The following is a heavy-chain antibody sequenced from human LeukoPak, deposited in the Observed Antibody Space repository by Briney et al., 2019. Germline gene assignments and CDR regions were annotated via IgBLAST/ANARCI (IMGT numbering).Heavy chain of an antibody. J-gene: IGHJ3*02. CDR3: ARTYYYDSSGYFDAFDI. CDR1: GFTFSTYW. Sequence: PGGSLRLSCAASGFTFSTYWMSWVRQAPGKGLEWVANIKQDGSEKYYVDSVKGRFTIFRDNAKNSLYLQINSLRVEDTAVYYCARTYYYDSSGYFDAFDIWGQGTMVTVSS. D-gene: IGHD3-22*01. CDR2: IKQDGSEK. V-gene: IGHV3-7*01.